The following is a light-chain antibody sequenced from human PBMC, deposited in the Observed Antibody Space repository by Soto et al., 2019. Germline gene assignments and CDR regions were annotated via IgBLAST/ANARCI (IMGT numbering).Light chain of an antibody. Sequence: EIVLTQSPATLSLSPGARATLSCRASQSVRSNLAWYQQKPGQAPRLLIYDASNRATGIPGRFSGSGSGTDFTLTIGNLEPEDFAVYYCQQRSNWPWTFGQGAKVEIK. CDR2: DAS. CDR1: QSVRSN. CDR3: QQRSNWPWT. J-gene: IGKJ1*01. V-gene: IGKV3-11*01.